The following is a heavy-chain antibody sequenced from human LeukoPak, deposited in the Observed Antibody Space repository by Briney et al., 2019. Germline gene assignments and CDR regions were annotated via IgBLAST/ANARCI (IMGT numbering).Heavy chain of an antibody. D-gene: IGHD1-26*01. Sequence: GGSLRLSCAASGFTFDDYAMHWVRQAPGKGLEWVSGISWNSGSIGYADSVKGRFTISRDNAKNSLYLQVNSLRAEETALYYCAKDRAGGSGSFFDYWGQGTLVTVSS. CDR1: GFTFDDYA. V-gene: IGHV3-9*01. CDR3: AKDRAGGSGSFFDY. CDR2: ISWNSGSI. J-gene: IGHJ4*02.